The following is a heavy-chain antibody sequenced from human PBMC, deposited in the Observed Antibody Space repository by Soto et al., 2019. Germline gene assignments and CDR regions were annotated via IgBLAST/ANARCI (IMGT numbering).Heavy chain of an antibody. D-gene: IGHD3-16*01. CDR1: GYTFSNYG. V-gene: IGHV1-18*04. CDR2: ISGYNGNT. CDR3: ARARTLDLGWFDP. J-gene: IGHJ5*02. Sequence: GAAVKVSCKASGYTFSNYGIDWVRQAPGQGLEWLGWISGYNGNTNYAQKLQGRVTMTTDTSTNTAYMELRSLRSDDTAVYYCARARTLDLGWFDPWGQGTLVTVSS.